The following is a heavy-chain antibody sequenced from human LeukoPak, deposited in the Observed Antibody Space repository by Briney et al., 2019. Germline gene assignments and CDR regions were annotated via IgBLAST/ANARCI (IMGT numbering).Heavy chain of an antibody. CDR1: GGSISSHY. CDR2: IYTSGST. J-gene: IGHJ5*02. Sequence: SETLSLTCTVSGGSISSHYCSWIRQPAGKGLEWIGRIYTSGSTNYNPSLKSRVTMSVDTSKNQFSLKLTSVSAADTAVYYCARDYYDSSGHLWWFDPWGQGTLVTVSS. V-gene: IGHV4-4*07. D-gene: IGHD3-22*01. CDR3: ARDYYDSSGHLWWFDP.